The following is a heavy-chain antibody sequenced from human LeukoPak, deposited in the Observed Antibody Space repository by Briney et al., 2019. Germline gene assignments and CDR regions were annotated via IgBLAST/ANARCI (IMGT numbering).Heavy chain of an antibody. CDR1: GFSFSNYE. CDR2: IGSGGSPI. Sequence: PGGSLRLSCAASGFSFSNYEMSWARQAPGKGLEWVSYIGSGGSPIYCAASVEGRFTVSRDNAKNSLYLQLNGLRADDTAVYYCAREDRSDAFDSWGQGTLVTVSS. D-gene: IGHD1-26*01. J-gene: IGHJ4*02. V-gene: IGHV3-48*03. CDR3: AREDRSDAFDS.